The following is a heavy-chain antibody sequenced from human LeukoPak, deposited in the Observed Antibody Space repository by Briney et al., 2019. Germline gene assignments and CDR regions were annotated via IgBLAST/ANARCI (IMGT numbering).Heavy chain of an antibody. J-gene: IGHJ4*02. CDR1: GGSISSYY. CDR2: SYYSRST. V-gene: IGHV4-59*01. D-gene: IGHD6-13*01. Sequence: SGTLSLTCTVSGGSISSYYWSLIRQPAGTELEWFGYSYYSRSTNYSLSIMRRVTISVDTSKSQFSLKLSSVTAADAAVYYCAKVGSSRGMLAAAGHFDYWGQGTLVTVSS. CDR3: AKVGSSRGMLAAAGHFDY.